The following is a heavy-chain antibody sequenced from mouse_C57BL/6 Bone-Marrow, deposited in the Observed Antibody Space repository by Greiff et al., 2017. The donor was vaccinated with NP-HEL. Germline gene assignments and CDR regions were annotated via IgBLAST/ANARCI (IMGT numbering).Heavy chain of an antibody. CDR2: IYPGGGYT. CDR3: ARWGTTVAAMDY. CDR1: GYTFTNYW. V-gene: IGHV1-63*01. J-gene: IGHJ4*01. Sequence: VKLMESGAELVRPGTSVKMSCKASGYTFTNYWIGWAKQRPGHGLEWIGDIYPGGGYTNFNEKFKGKATLTADKSSSTAYMQFSSLTSEDSAIYYCARWGTTVAAMDYWGQGTSVTVSS. D-gene: IGHD1-1*01.